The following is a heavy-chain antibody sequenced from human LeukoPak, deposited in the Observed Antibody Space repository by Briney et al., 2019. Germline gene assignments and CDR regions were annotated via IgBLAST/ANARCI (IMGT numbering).Heavy chain of an antibody. D-gene: IGHD3-22*01. V-gene: IGHV1-3*03. CDR3: ARGHYYDSSGYYFFDY. J-gene: IGHJ4*02. CDR2: INAGNGNT. Sequence: ASVKVSCKASGYTFTSYAMNWVRQAPGQRLEWMGWINAGNGNTKYSQEFQGRVTITRDTSASTAYMELSSLRSEDMAVYYCARGHYYDSSGYYFFDYWGQGTLVTVSS. CDR1: GYTFTSYA.